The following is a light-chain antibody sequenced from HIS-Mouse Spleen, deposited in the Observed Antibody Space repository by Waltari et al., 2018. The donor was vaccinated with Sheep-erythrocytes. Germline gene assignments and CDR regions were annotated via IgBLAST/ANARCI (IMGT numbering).Light chain of an antibody. CDR1: QSVSSY. CDR2: DAS. J-gene: IGKJ2*01. CDR3: QQRSNWYT. Sequence: EIVLTQSPATLSLSPGERATLSCRASQSVSSYLAWYQQKPGQAPRLLIYDASNRATGIPARFGGSGSGTDFTLTISGLEPEDFAVYYCQQRSNWYTFGQGTKLEIK. V-gene: IGKV3-11*01.